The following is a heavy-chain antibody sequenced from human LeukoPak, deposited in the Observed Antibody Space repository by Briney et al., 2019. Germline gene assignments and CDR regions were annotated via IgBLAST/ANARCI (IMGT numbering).Heavy chain of an antibody. CDR3: ARGVYIAAAQYAY. J-gene: IGHJ4*02. D-gene: IGHD6-13*01. V-gene: IGHV4-59*01. CDR2: IYYSGST. CDR1: GGSFSSYY. Sequence: SETLSLTCTVSGGSFSSYYWSLIRQPTGKGLEWIGYIYYSGSTNYNPSLKSRVTISVDTSKNQFSLKLSSVTAADTAVYYCARGVYIAAAQYAYWGQGTLVTVSS.